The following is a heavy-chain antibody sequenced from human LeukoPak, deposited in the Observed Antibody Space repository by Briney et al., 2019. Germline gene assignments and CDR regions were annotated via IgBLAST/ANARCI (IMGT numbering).Heavy chain of an antibody. V-gene: IGHV3-23*01. CDR1: GFTFSSYS. J-gene: IGHJ3*02. CDR3: AKDPRKIDSSRMADDAFDI. Sequence: PGGSLRLSCAASGFTFSSYSMSWVRQAPGKGLEWVSAISGSGGSTYYADSVKGRFTISRDNSKNTLYLQMNSLRAEDTAVYYCAKDPRKIDSSRMADDAFDIWGQGTMVTVSS. D-gene: IGHD6-13*01. CDR2: ISGSGGST.